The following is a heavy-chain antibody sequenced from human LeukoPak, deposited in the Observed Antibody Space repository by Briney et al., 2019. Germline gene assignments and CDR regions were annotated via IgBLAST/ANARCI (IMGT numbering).Heavy chain of an antibody. CDR2: INPSGGST. CDR3: ARDLHPSVTTGYFQH. CDR1: GYTFTSYY. V-gene: IGHV1-46*01. J-gene: IGHJ1*01. D-gene: IGHD4-17*01. Sequence: ASVKVSCKASGYTFTSYYMHSVRQAPGQGLEWMGIINPSGGSTSYAQKFQGRVTMTRDTSTSTVYMELSSLRSEDTAVYYCARDLHPSVTTGYFQHWGQGTLVTVSS.